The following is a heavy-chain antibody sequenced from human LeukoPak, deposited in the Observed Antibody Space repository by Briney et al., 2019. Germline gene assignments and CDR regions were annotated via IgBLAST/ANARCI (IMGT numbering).Heavy chain of an antibody. D-gene: IGHD3-10*01. CDR1: GFTFSNYQ. Sequence: GGSLRLSCVGSGFTFSNYQMNWVRQAPGKGLEWVAKIKQDGGKKHYVDSVKGRFTISRDNAKNSLYLQMSSLSAEDTAVYYCARWFSGSGGWVLDYWGQGTLVTVFS. J-gene: IGHJ4*02. V-gene: IGHV3-7*05. CDR2: IKQDGGKK. CDR3: ARWFSGSGGWVLDY.